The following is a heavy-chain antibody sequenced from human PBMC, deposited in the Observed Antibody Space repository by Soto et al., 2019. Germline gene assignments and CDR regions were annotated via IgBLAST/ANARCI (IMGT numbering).Heavy chain of an antibody. V-gene: IGHV3-23*01. CDR2: ISGSGGST. CDR3: AKLTLYYYGDPYYFDY. D-gene: IGHD3-10*01. J-gene: IGHJ4*02. CDR1: GFTFSSYA. Sequence: EVQLLESGGGLVQPGGSLRLSCAASGFTFSSYAMSWVRQAPGKGLEWVSAISGSGGSTYYADSVKGRFTISRDNSKNTLYLQMNSLRAEDTAVYYCAKLTLYYYGDPYYFDYWGQGTLVTVSS.